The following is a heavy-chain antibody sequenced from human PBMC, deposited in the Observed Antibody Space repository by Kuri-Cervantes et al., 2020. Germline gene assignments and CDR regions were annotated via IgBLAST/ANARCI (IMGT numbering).Heavy chain of an antibody. J-gene: IGHJ3*02. CDR1: GGSINNGDYY. Sequence: SETLSLTCTVSGGSINNGDYYWTWIRQHPGKGLEWIGYIYYSGSTNHNPSLKSRVTISVDTSKNQFSLKLSSVTAADTAVYYCARVGREYEVWGSYRYSFDAFDIWGQGTMVTVSS. CDR2: IYYSGST. CDR3: ARVGREYEVWGSYRYSFDAFDI. D-gene: IGHD3-16*02. V-gene: IGHV4-61*08.